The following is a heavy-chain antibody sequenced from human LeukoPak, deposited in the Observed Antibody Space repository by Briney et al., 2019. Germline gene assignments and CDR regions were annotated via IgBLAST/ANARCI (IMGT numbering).Heavy chain of an antibody. J-gene: IGHJ2*01. V-gene: IGHV3-7*01. CDR3: ARGGNHGDYWYFDL. Sequence: GGSLRLSCSASEFSFSNFWMSWVRQAPGKGPEWVANIKQDGSEKYYVDSVKGRFTISRDNAEISLHLQMNSLRAEDTAVYYCARGGNHGDYWYFDLWGRGTLVTVSS. CDR1: EFSFSNFW. CDR2: IKQDGSEK. D-gene: IGHD4-17*01.